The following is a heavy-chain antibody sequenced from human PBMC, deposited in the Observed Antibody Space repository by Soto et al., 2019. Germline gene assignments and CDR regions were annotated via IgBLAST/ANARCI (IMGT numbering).Heavy chain of an antibody. Sequence: EVQLVESGGGLVQPGVSLRLSCEVSGFTCSIHAMNWVRQAPGKGLEWVAYIHGTRSIIYYADSVKGRFTISRDNAKNSLFLQMDSLRDEDTAVYYCARDARNADYDYWGQGTLVTVSS. J-gene: IGHJ4*02. CDR2: IHGTRSII. CDR1: GFTCSIHA. D-gene: IGHD3-16*01. CDR3: ARDARNADYDY. V-gene: IGHV3-48*02.